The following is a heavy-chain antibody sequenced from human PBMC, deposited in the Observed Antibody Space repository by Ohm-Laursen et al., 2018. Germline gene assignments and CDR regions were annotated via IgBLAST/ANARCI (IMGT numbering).Heavy chain of an antibody. CDR2: ISSSGGST. Sequence: GSLRLSYTASGFTFSSYAMSWVRQAPGKGLEWVSAISSSGGSTYYADSVKGRFTISRDNSKNTLYLQMNSLRAEDTAVYYCAKDLPTATLRRPREPFDYWGQGTLVTVSS. CDR3: AKDLPTATLRRPREPFDY. D-gene: IGHD1-14*01. J-gene: IGHJ4*02. CDR1: GFTFSSYA. V-gene: IGHV3-23*01.